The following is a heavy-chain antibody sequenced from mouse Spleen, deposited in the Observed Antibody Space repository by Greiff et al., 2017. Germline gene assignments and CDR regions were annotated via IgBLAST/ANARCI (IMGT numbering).Heavy chain of an antibody. Sequence: VQLQQPGAELVKPGASVKLSCKASGYTFTSYWMHWVKQRPGRGLEWIGRIDPNSGGNKYNEKFKSKATLTVDKPSSTAYMQRSSLTSEDTAVYYCARGDWDGDFDYWGQGTTLTVSS. D-gene: IGHD4-1*01. CDR2: IDPNSGGN. CDR3: ARGDWDGDFDY. V-gene: IGHV1-62-3*01. J-gene: IGHJ2*01. CDR1: GYTFTSYW.